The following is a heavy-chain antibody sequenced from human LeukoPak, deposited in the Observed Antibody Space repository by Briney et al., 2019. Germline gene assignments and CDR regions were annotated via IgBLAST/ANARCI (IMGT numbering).Heavy chain of an antibody. CDR2: INPSGGST. J-gene: IGHJ4*02. CDR1: GYTFTSYY. D-gene: IGHD3-22*01. CDR3: AREISYYDSSGYYFAWDY. V-gene: IGHV1-46*01. Sequence: ASVKVSCKASGYTFTSYYMHWVRQAPGQGLEWMGIINPSGGSTSYAQKFQGRVTVTRDTSTSTVYMELSSLRSEDTAMYYCAREISYYDSSGYYFAWDYWGQGTLVTVSS.